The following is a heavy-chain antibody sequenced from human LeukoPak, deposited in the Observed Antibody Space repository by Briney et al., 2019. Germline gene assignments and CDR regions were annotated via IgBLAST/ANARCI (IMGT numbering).Heavy chain of an antibody. J-gene: IGHJ4*02. Sequence: GGSLRLSCAASGFIFSDYYMSWVRQAPGKGLEWVSSISASSNFISYADSVKGRFTISRDNAKKSLYLQMNSVRAEDAAVYYCARDPGYSSGWFDYWGQGALVTVSS. CDR2: ISASSNFI. CDR1: GFIFSDYY. V-gene: IGHV3-69-1*01. CDR3: ARDPGYSSGWFDY. D-gene: IGHD6-19*01.